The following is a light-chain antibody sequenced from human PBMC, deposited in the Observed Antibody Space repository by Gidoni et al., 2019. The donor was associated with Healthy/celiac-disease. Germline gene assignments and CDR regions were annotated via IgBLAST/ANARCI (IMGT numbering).Light chain of an antibody. Sequence: EIGLTQSPGTLSLSPGERATLSCRASQSVSSSYLAWYQQKPGQAPRLLIYGASSRATGIPDRFSGSGSGTDFTLTISRLEPEDFAVYYCQQYGSSPLTFGQGTKVEIK. J-gene: IGKJ1*01. CDR2: GAS. CDR1: QSVSSSY. CDR3: QQYGSSPLT. V-gene: IGKV3-20*01.